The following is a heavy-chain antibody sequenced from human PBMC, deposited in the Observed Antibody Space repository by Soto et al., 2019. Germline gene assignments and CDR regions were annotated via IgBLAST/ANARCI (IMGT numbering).Heavy chain of an antibody. CDR2: ISSSSSYI. Sequence: GGSLRLSCAASGFTFSSYSMNWVRQAPGKGLEWVSSISSSSSYIYYADSVKGRFTISRDNAKNSLYLQMNSLRAEDTAVYYCASTNYDFWSGYYTGGGYYGMDVWGQGTTVPVSS. J-gene: IGHJ6*02. V-gene: IGHV3-21*01. CDR3: ASTNYDFWSGYYTGGGYYGMDV. CDR1: GFTFSSYS. D-gene: IGHD3-3*01.